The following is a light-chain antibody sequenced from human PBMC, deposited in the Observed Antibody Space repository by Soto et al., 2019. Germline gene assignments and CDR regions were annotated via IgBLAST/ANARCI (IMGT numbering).Light chain of an antibody. Sequence: EIVLTQSPVTLSLSPGQGAALSCRASQSISNYLAWYQQKPGQAPRLLIYDASNRATGIPDRFSGTGSGTEFTLTISSLQSEDSAVYYCQQYNNWPPITFGQGTRLEIK. CDR1: QSISNY. V-gene: IGKV3-11*01. J-gene: IGKJ5*01. CDR2: DAS. CDR3: QQYNNWPPIT.